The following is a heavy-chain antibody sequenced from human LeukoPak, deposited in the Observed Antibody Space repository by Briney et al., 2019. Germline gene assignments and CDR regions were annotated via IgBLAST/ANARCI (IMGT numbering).Heavy chain of an antibody. CDR1: GFTFSSYG. CDR3: AAVEPDY. V-gene: IGHV3-30*02. CDR2: IRYDGSNK. D-gene: IGHD6-19*01. Sequence: GGSLRLSCAASGFTFSSYGMHWVRQAPGKGLEWVAFIRYDGSNKYYADSVKGRFTISRDNAKNTVYLQMNSLRAEDTAVYYCAAVEPDYWGQGSLVTVSS. J-gene: IGHJ4*02.